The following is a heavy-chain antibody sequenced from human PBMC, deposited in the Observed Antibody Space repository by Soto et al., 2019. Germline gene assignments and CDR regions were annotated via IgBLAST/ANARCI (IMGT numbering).Heavy chain of an antibody. CDR3: ARDPDYYGSGSYDY. Sequence: EVQLLESGGGLVQPGGSLRLSCAASGFTFSSYAMSWVRQAPGKGLEWVSAISGSGSTIYYADSVKGRFTISRDNAKNSLYLQMNSLRAEDTAVYYCARDPDYYGSGSYDYWGQGTLVTVSS. V-gene: IGHV3-23*01. CDR1: GFTFSSYA. D-gene: IGHD3-10*01. J-gene: IGHJ4*02. CDR2: ISGSGSTI.